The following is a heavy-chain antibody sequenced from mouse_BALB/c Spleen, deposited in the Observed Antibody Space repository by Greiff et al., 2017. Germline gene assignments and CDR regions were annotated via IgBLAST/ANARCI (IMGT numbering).Heavy chain of an antibody. V-gene: IGHV1S56*01. Sequence: QVQLQQSGPELVKPGASVRISCKASGYTFTSYYIHWVKQRPGQGLEWIGWIYPGNVNTKYNEKFKGKATLTADKSSSTAYMQLSSLTSEDSAVYFCARPSYYRYGNAMDDWGQGTSVTVSS. D-gene: IGHD2-14*01. J-gene: IGHJ4*01. CDR1: GYTFTSYY. CDR2: IYPGNVNT. CDR3: ARPSYYRYGNAMDD.